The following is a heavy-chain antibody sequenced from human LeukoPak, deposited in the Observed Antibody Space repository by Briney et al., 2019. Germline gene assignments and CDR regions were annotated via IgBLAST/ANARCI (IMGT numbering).Heavy chain of an antibody. V-gene: IGHV1-69*04. J-gene: IGHJ4*02. Sequence: SMKVSGKASGSTFSSYAISWVRQAPGQGLEWMGRIIPILGIANYAQKFKARVTITADKSTSTAYMELSSLSSEDTAVYYCARVDTAMVIDYWGQGTLVTVSS. CDR2: IIPILGIA. CDR1: GSTFSSYA. CDR3: ARVDTAMVIDY. D-gene: IGHD5-18*01.